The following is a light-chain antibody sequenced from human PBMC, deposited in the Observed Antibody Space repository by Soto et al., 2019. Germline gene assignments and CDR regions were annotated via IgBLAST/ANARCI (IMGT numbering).Light chain of an antibody. CDR3: CSYAGTYTLYV. V-gene: IGLV2-11*01. Sequence: QSALTQPRSVSGSPGQSVTISCTGTSSDIGGYNYVSWYQQHPGKAPKIMIYDVSKRPSGVPDRFSGPKSGNTASLTISGLQAEDEADYYCCSYAGTYTLYVFGTGTKLTVL. J-gene: IGLJ1*01. CDR2: DVS. CDR1: SSDIGGYNY.